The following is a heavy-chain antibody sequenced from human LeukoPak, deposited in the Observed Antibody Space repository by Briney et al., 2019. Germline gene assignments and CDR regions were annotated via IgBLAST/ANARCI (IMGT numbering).Heavy chain of an antibody. CDR1: GFTFTNYG. V-gene: IGHV3-30*18. J-gene: IGHJ6*02. Sequence: GGSLRPSCAASGFTFTNYGMHWVRQAPGKGLEWVAVISYDGSNKYYADAVKGRFTISRDNSKNTLNLQMNSLRVEDTAVYYCAKASIYVYYGMDVWGQGTTVTVSS. CDR2: ISYDGSNK. D-gene: IGHD3-16*02. CDR3: AKASIYVYYGMDV.